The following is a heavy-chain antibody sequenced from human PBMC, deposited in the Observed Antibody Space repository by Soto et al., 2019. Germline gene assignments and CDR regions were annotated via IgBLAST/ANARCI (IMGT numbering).Heavy chain of an antibody. CDR1: GFTFSSYG. D-gene: IGHD5-12*01. V-gene: IGHV3-30*18. CDR2: ISYDGSNK. Sequence: QVQLVESGGGVVQPGRSLRLSCAASGFTFSSYGMHWVRQAPGKGLEWVAVISYDGSNKYYADSVKGRFTISRDNSKNTLYLQMNSLRAEDTAVYYCAKVGGVVATINADYWGQGTLVTVS. CDR3: AKVGGVVATINADY. J-gene: IGHJ4*02.